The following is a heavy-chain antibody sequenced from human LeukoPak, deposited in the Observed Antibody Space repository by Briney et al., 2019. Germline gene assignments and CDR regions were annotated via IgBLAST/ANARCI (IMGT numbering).Heavy chain of an antibody. D-gene: IGHD4-17*01. V-gene: IGHV4-59*01. Sequence: PSETLSLTCTVSGGSISRYYWSWIRQPPGEGLEWIGYIYYSGSTNYNPSLKSRVTISVDTSKNQFSLKLSSVTAADTAVYYCAREGLRYYYYGMDVWGQGTTVAVSS. CDR3: AREGLRYYYYGMDV. CDR2: IYYSGST. CDR1: GGSISRYY. J-gene: IGHJ6*02.